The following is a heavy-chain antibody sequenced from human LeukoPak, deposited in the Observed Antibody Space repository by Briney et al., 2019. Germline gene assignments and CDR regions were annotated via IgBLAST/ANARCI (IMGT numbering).Heavy chain of an antibody. V-gene: IGHV4-30-2*01. CDR3: ARGGYSYAGYFDY. CDR1: GGSISSGGYS. D-gene: IGHD5-18*01. Sequence: SETLSLTCTVSGGSISSGGYSWSWIRQPPGKGLEWIGYIYHSGSTYYNPSLKSRVTISVDRSKNQFSLKLSSVTAADTAVYYCARGGYSYAGYFDYWGQGTLVTVSS. J-gene: IGHJ4*02. CDR2: IYHSGST.